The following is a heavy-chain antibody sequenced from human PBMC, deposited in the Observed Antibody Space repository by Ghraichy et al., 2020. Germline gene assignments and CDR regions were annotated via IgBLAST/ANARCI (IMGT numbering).Heavy chain of an antibody. CDR1: GFTFSSYA. CDR2: ISGTGGST. V-gene: IGHV3-23*01. CDR3: AKDRAKDIVVVPAMDNWFDP. D-gene: IGHD2-2*01. Sequence: GGSLRLSCAASGFTFSSYAMSWVRQAPGKGLEWVSAISGTGGSTYYADSVKGRFTISRDNSKNTLYMQMNSLRAEDTGVYYCAKDRAKDIVVVPAMDNWFDPWGLGTLVTVSS. J-gene: IGHJ5*02.